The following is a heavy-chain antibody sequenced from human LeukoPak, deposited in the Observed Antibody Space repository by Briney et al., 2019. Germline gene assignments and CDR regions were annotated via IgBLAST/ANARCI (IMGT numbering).Heavy chain of an antibody. Sequence: PGGPLRLSCAASGFTFSSYWMSWVRQAPGKGLEWVANIKQDGSEKYYVDSVKGRFTISRDNAKNSLYLQMSSLRAEDTAVYYCARGRREDGYKRYYFDYWGQGTLVTVSS. CDR2: IKQDGSEK. J-gene: IGHJ4*02. CDR3: ARGRREDGYKRYYFDY. CDR1: GFTFSSYW. V-gene: IGHV3-7*01. D-gene: IGHD5-24*01.